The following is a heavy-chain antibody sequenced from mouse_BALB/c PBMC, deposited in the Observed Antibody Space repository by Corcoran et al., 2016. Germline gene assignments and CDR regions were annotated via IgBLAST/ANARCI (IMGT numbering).Heavy chain of an antibody. Sequence: EVQLQQSGAELVKPGASVKLSCTASGFNIKDTYMHGVKQRPEQGLEWIGRIDPANGNTKYGPKFQGKATITADTSSNTAYLQLSSLTSEDTAVYYCARWDWYFDVWGAGTTVTVSS. J-gene: IGHJ1*01. CDR2: IDPANGNT. CDR1: GFNIKDTY. CDR3: ARWDWYFDV. V-gene: IGHV14-3*02.